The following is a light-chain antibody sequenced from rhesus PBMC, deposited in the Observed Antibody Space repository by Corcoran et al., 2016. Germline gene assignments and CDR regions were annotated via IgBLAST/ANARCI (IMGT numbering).Light chain of an antibody. CDR3: QQYNSRPYS. CDR1: QGISTW. CDR2: KAS. V-gene: IGKV1-22*01. Sequence: DIRMTQSPPSLSASVGDTVTITCRASQGISTWLAWYQQKPGKAPKVLISKASSLQSGVPSRFSGSGSGTVFTLTISSLQSEEFATYHCQQYNSRPYSFGQGTKVEIK. J-gene: IGKJ2*01.